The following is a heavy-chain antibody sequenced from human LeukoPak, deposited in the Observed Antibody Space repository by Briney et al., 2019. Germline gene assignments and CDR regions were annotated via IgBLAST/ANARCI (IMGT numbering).Heavy chain of an antibody. D-gene: IGHD5-18*01. CDR2: ISYDGSNK. Sequence: PGGSLRLSCAASGFTFSSYAMHWVRQAPGKGLEWVAVISYDGSNKYYADSVKGRFTISRDNSKNTLYLQMNSLRAEDTAVYYCARDVKIQLWLRRFYYYGMDVWGQGTTVTVSS. CDR3: ARDVKIQLWLRRFYYYGMDV. V-gene: IGHV3-30-3*01. J-gene: IGHJ6*02. CDR1: GFTFSSYA.